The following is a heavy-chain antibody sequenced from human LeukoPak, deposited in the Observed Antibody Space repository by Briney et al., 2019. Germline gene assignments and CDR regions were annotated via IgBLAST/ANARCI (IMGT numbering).Heavy chain of an antibody. J-gene: IGHJ4*02. CDR2: ISGDGGNT. Sequence: GGSLRLSCAASGFTFDDYAMHWVRQAPGKGLEWVSLISGDGGNTYYADSVKGRFTISRDNSKNSLYLQMNSLRTEDTALDYCAKPSRPYYGGNSEADYWGQGTLVTVSS. V-gene: IGHV3-43*02. D-gene: IGHD4-23*01. CDR3: AKPSRPYYGGNSEADY. CDR1: GFTFDDYA.